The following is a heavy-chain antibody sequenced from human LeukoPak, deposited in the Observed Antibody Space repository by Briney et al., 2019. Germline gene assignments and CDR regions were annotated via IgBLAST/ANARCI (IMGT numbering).Heavy chain of an antibody. CDR3: ARDHYYDSSGYADY. CDR2: ISAYNGNT. J-gene: IGHJ4*02. CDR1: GYTFTSYG. V-gene: IGHV1-18*01. D-gene: IGHD3-22*01. Sequence: VASVKVSCKASGYTFTSYGISWVRQAPGQGLEWMGWISAYNGNTNYVQKLQGRVTMTTDTSTSTAYMELRSLRSDDTAVYYCARDHYYDSSGYADYWGQGTLVTVSS.